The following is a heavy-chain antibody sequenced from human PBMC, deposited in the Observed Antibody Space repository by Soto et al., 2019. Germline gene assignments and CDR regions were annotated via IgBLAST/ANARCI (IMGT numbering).Heavy chain of an antibody. D-gene: IGHD6-13*01. CDR1: GGSISSYY. CDR3: ARSWWQQLFTPFDY. CDR2: IYYSGST. Sequence: PSETLSLTCTVSGGSISSYYWSWIRQPPGKGLEWIGYIYYSGSTNYNPSLKSRVTISVDTSKNQFSLKMSSVTAADTAVYYCARSWWQQLFTPFDYWGQGTLVTVSS. J-gene: IGHJ4*02. V-gene: IGHV4-59*08.